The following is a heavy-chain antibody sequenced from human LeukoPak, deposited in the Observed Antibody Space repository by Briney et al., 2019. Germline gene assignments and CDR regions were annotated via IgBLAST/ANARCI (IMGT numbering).Heavy chain of an antibody. D-gene: IGHD2-21*01. CDR3: ARGVIPTGYYYMDV. CDR1: GYTFTSYD. Sequence: ASVKVSCKASGYTFTSYDINWVRQATGQGLEWMGWMNPNSGNTGYAQKFQGRVTITRNTSISTAYMELSSLRSEDTAVYYCARGVIPTGYYYMDVWGKGTTVTVSS. CDR2: MNPNSGNT. V-gene: IGHV1-8*03. J-gene: IGHJ6*03.